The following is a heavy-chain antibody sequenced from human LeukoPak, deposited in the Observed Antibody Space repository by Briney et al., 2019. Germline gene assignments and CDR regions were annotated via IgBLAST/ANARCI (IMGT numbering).Heavy chain of an antibody. CDR1: GFSLSSYY. J-gene: IGHJ4*02. Sequence: GGSLRLACAASGFSLSSYYMGWVRQAPGKGLEWMANIGYDGSQKNYDDSLNGRFTNSRDNAKNSVYLQMNSLRAEDTAVYYCAREYFPPGLLTIVFDNWGQGTLVTVSS. CDR2: IGYDGSQK. CDR3: AREYFPPGLLTIVFDN. V-gene: IGHV3-7*01. D-gene: IGHD3-9*01.